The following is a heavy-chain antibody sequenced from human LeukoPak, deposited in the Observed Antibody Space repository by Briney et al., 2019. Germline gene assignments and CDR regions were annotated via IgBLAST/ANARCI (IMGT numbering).Heavy chain of an antibody. V-gene: IGHV1-69*04. CDR1: GGTFSSYA. J-gene: IGHJ4*02. Sequence: ASVKVSCKASGGTFSSYAISWVRQAPGQGLEWMGRIIPILGIANYAQKFQGRVTITADKSTSTAYMELSSLRSEDTAVYYCARVLAARPLGPFDYWGQGTLVTVSS. CDR2: IIPILGIA. D-gene: IGHD6-6*01. CDR3: ARVLAARPLGPFDY.